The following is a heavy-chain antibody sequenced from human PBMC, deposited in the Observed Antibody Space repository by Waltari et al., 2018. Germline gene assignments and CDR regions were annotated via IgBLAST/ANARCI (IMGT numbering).Heavy chain of an antibody. J-gene: IGHJ5*02. CDR2: IEHSESI. D-gene: IGHD2-2*01. V-gene: IGHV4-34*01. CDR1: GGSFSGYY. Sequence: VQLPQWGAGLLKPSETLSLTCAVYGGSFSGYYCSWIRQPPGNGREWIGQIEHSESINYNPSLKSRVTIAVDTSKSQFSLKLSSVTAADTAVYYCARSPGPAPIPGFDPWGQGTLVTVSS. CDR3: ARSPGPAPIPGFDP.